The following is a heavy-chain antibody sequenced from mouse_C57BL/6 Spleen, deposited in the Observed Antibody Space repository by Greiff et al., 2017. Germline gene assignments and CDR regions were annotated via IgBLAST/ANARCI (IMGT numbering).Heavy chain of an antibody. CDR1: GFTFSSYG. J-gene: IGHJ2*01. CDR2: ISSGGSYT. Sequence: EVKLQESGGDLVKPGGSLKLSCAASGFTFSSYGMSWVRQTPDKRLEWVATISSGGSYTYYPDSVKGRFTISRDNAMNTLYLQTSSLKSEDTAMYYCATRANYWGQGTTLTVSS. V-gene: IGHV5-6*01. CDR3: ATRANY.